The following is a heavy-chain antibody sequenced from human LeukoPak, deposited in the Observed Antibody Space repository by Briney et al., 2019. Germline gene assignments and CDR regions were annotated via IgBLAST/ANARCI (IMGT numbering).Heavy chain of an antibody. CDR3: ARDSFDSGSSPSDF. D-gene: IGHD3-9*01. V-gene: IGHV3-21*01. CDR2: IDSSSGYI. CDR1: GFTFGTYA. Sequence: GGSLRLSCAASGFTFGTYAMSWVRQPPGKGLEWVSSIDSSSGYISYADSVKGRFTISRDDARNSLFLQMSGLRDDDTAVYYCARDSFDSGSSPSDFWGQGTLVTVSS. J-gene: IGHJ4*02.